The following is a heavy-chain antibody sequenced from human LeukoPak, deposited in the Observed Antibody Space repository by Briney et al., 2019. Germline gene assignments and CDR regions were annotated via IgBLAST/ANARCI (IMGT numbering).Heavy chain of an antibody. V-gene: IGHV4-39*01. CDR2: IYYSGST. CDR1: GGSISSSSYY. D-gene: IGHD6-13*01. CDR3: ARQGGIAAAAPYYFDY. J-gene: IGHJ4*02. Sequence: SETLSLTCTVSGGSISSSSYYWGWIRQPPGKGLEWIGSIYYSGSTYYNPSLKSRVTISVDTSKNQFSLKLSSVTAADTAVYYCARQGGIAAAAPYYFDYWGQGTLVTVSS.